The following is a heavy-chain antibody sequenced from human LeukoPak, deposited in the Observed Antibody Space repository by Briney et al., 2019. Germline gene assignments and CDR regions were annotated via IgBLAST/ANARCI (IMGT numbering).Heavy chain of an antibody. CDR1: GFTFSSYS. CDR2: ITGSTNYI. Sequence: GGSLRLSCAASGFTFSSYSMNWVRQAPGKGLEWVSSITGSTNYIYYADSVKGRFTVSRDNGKNSLYLRMNSLRAEDTAVYYCARGPPFDYWGQGTLVTVSS. CDR3: ARGPPFDY. J-gene: IGHJ4*02. V-gene: IGHV3-21*01.